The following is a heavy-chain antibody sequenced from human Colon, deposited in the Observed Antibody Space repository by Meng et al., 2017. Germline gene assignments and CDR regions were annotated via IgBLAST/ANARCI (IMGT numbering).Heavy chain of an antibody. CDR1: GFTFSSYS. J-gene: IGHJ6*02. D-gene: IGHD6-19*01. CDR3: ARGPEYSSGWSFYYYYYGMDV. V-gene: IGHV3-21*01. Sequence: GGSLRLSCAASGFTFSSYSMNWVRQAPGKGLEWVSSISSSSSYIYYADSVKGRFTISRDNAKNSLYLQMNSLRAEDTAVYYCARGPEYSSGWSFYYYYYGMDVWGQGTTVTVS. CDR2: ISSSSSYI.